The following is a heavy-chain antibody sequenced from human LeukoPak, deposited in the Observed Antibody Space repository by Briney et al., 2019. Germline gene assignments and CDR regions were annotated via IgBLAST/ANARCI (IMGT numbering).Heavy chain of an antibody. D-gene: IGHD3-9*01. CDR1: GFTFGDYA. V-gene: IGHV3-49*04. Sequence: GGSLRLSCTASGFTFGDYAMSWVRQTPGKGLEWVGFIRSKAYGGTTEYAASVKGRFTISRDDSKSIAYLQMNSLKTEDTAVYYCTRDSHSRSYDILTGYYNPDYYYMDVWGKGTTVTVSS. CDR2: IRSKAYGGTT. J-gene: IGHJ6*03. CDR3: TRDSHSRSYDILTGYYNPDYYYMDV.